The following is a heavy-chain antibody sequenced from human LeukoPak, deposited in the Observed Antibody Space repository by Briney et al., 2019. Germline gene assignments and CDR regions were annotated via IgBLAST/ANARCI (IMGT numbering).Heavy chain of an antibody. Sequence: GGSLILSCASSGFTLTTYWMSWVRQAPGKGLEFVANIKQDGSEKYYVDSVKGRFTVSRDNAKNSLYLQMNSLRAEDTAVYYCARGLVTIDYWGQGTLVTVSS. J-gene: IGHJ4*02. CDR1: GFTLTTYW. CDR2: IKQDGSEK. V-gene: IGHV3-7*04. CDR3: ARGLVTIDY. D-gene: IGHD3-10*01.